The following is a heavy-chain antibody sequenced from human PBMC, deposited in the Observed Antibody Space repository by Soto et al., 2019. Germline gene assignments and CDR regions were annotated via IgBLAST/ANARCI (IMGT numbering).Heavy chain of an antibody. D-gene: IGHD2-21*02. Sequence: SETLSLTCTVSAASFSKYYWSWIRQFPGRGLEWIGCISSSGSTYYNPALNNRISLSLDTSQNQFSLKLLSVTAADTAIYYCARSGVTGIVIPSHWFDPWGQGTLVTVSS. CDR2: ISSSGST. CDR3: ARSGVTGIVIPSHWFDP. J-gene: IGHJ5*02. V-gene: IGHV4-59*06. CDR1: AASFSKYY.